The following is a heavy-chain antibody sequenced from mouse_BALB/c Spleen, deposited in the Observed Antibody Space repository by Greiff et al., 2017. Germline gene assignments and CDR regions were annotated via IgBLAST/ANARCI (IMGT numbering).Heavy chain of an antibody. CDR3: ARYDPPWFAY. Sequence: VHLVESGPGLVAPSQSLSITCTVSGFSLTSYGVHWVRQPPGKGLEWLGVIWAGGSTNYNSALMSRLSISKDNSKSQVFLKMNSLQTDDTAMYYCARYDPPWFAYWGQGTLVTVSA. CDR1: GFSLTSYG. D-gene: IGHD2-3*01. J-gene: IGHJ3*01. V-gene: IGHV2-9*02. CDR2: IWAGGST.